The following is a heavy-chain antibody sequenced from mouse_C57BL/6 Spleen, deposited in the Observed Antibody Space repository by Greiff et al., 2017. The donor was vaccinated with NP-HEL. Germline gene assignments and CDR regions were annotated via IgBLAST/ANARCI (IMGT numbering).Heavy chain of an antibody. CDR3: ARSPYYYGSSSYYYAMDY. J-gene: IGHJ4*01. V-gene: IGHV1-69*01. CDR2: IDPSDSYT. Sequence: QVQLKQPGAELVMPGASVKLSCKASGYTFTSYWMHWVKQRPGQGLEWIGEIDPSDSYTNYNQKFKGKSTLTVDKSSSTAYMQLSSLTSEDSAVYYCARSPYYYGSSSYYYAMDYWGQGTSVTVSS. CDR1: GYTFTSYW. D-gene: IGHD1-1*01.